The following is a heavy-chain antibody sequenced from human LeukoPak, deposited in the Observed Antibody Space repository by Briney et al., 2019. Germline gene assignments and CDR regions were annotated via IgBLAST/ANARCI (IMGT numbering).Heavy chain of an antibody. CDR1: GFTFSSYW. CDR3: ARDRVAAAGSNWFDP. J-gene: IGHJ5*02. Sequence: GGSLRLSCAASGFTFSSYWMSWVRQAPGKGLEWVANIKQDGSEKYYVDSGKGRFTISRDNAKNSLYLQMNSLRAEDTAVYYCARDRVAAAGSNWFDPWGQGTLVTVSS. CDR2: IKQDGSEK. V-gene: IGHV3-7*03. D-gene: IGHD6-13*01.